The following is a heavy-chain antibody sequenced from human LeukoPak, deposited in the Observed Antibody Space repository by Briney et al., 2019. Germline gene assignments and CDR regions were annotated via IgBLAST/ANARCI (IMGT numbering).Heavy chain of an antibody. CDR1: GGSISSYY. CDR2: IYTSGST. V-gene: IGHV4-4*07. CDR3: AGDRGRSAVAGTGHFDY. Sequence: SETLSLTCTVSGGSISSYYWSWIRQPAGKGLEWIGRIYTSGSTNYNPSLKSRVTMSVDTSKNQFSLKLSSVTAADTAVYYCAGDRGRSAVAGTGHFDYWGQGTLVTVSS. D-gene: IGHD6-19*01. J-gene: IGHJ4*02.